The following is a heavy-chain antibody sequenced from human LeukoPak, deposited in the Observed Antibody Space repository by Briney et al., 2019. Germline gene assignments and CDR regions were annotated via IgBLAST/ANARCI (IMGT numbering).Heavy chain of an antibody. CDR2: ISSSGSTI. V-gene: IGHV3-11*04. Sequence: GGSLRLSCAASGFTFSDYYMSWIRQAPGKGLEWVSYISSSGSTIYYADSVKGRFTISRDNAKNSLYLQMNSLRAEDTAVYYCARDSRITMVRGVTPPGYWGQGTLVTVSS. CDR1: GFTFSDYY. J-gene: IGHJ4*02. CDR3: ARDSRITMVRGVTPPGY. D-gene: IGHD3-10*01.